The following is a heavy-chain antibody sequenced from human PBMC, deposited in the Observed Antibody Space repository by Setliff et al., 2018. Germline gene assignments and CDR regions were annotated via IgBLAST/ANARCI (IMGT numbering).Heavy chain of an antibody. CDR3: ARHYGGGYKHFDY. CDR2: IYYSGSS. Sequence: SETLSLTCTVSGGSISSPSYFWGWVRQPPGKEMEWIATIYYSGSSYYNPSLKSRLTISVDTSKNLFPLKLSSVTTADTAVYYCARHYGGGYKHFDYWGQGTLVTVSS. J-gene: IGHJ4*02. V-gene: IGHV4-39*01. D-gene: IGHD5-12*01. CDR1: GGSISSPSYF.